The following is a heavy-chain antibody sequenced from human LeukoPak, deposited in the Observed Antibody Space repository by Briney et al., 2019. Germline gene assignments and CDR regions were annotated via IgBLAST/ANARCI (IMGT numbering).Heavy chain of an antibody. Sequence: SETLSLTCTVSGGSISSSSYYWGWIRQPPGTGLEWIGSIYYSGSTYYNPSLKSRVTISVDTSKNQFSLKLSSVTAADTAVYYCARDLSGSLYFDYWGQGVLVTVSS. J-gene: IGHJ4*02. CDR2: IYYSGST. D-gene: IGHD3-10*01. CDR1: GGSISSSSYY. V-gene: IGHV4-39*02. CDR3: ARDLSGSLYFDY.